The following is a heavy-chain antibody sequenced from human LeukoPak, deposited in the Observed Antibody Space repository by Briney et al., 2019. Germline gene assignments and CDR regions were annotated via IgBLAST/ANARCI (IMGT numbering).Heavy chain of an antibody. V-gene: IGHV3-30*04. CDR3: ARDYYDILTGYSPGAVDY. CDR2: ISYDGSNK. J-gene: IGHJ4*02. D-gene: IGHD3-9*01. CDR1: GFTFRSYA. Sequence: PGRSLRLSCAASGFTFRSYAMHWVRQAPGKGLEWVAVISYDGSNKYYADSVKGRFTISRDNAKNSLYLQMNSLRAEDTAVYYCARDYYDILTGYSPGAVDYWGQGTLVTVSS.